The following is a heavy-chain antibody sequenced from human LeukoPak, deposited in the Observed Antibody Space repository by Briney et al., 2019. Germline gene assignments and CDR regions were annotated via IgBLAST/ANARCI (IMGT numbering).Heavy chain of an antibody. J-gene: IGHJ4*02. V-gene: IGHV1-3*01. CDR2: INAGNGNT. Sequence: ASVKVSCKASGYTFTSYGISWVRQAPGQRLEWMGWINAGNGNTKYSQKFQGRVTITRDTSASTAYMELSSLRSEDTAVYYCARVLAGGELDYWGQGTLVTVSS. CDR1: GYTFTSYG. D-gene: IGHD4-23*01. CDR3: ARVLAGGELDY.